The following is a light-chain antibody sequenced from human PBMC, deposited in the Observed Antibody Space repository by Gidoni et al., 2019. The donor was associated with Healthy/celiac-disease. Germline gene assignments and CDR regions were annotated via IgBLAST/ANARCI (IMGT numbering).Light chain of an antibody. Sequence: DIVMTQSPDSLPVSLGERATINCKSSQSVLYSSNNKNYLAWYQQKPGQPPNLLIYWASTRESGVPDRFSGSGSGTDFALTISSLQAEDVAVYYCQQYYSTPWTFGQGTKVEIK. CDR3: QQYYSTPWT. CDR1: QSVLYSSNNKNY. CDR2: WAS. V-gene: IGKV4-1*01. J-gene: IGKJ1*01.